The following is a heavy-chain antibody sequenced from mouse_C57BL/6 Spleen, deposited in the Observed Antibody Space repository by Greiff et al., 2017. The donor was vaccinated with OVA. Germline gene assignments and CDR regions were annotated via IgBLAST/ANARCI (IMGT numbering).Heavy chain of an antibody. V-gene: IGHV1-15*01. Sequence: VQLQQSGAELVRPGASVTLSCKASGYTFTDYEMHWVKQTPVHGLEWIGAIDPETGGTAYNQKFKGKAILTADKSSSTAYMELRSLPSEDSAVYYCTRSYGSSSFDYWGQGTTLTVSS. D-gene: IGHD1-1*01. CDR2: IDPETGGT. CDR1: GYTFTDYE. J-gene: IGHJ2*01. CDR3: TRSYGSSSFDY.